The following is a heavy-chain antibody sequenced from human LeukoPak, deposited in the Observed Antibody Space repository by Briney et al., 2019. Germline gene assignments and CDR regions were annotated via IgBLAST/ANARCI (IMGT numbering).Heavy chain of an antibody. J-gene: IGHJ3*02. V-gene: IGHV1-18*01. CDR3: ARPQYDSSGYRRVQGAFDI. Sequence: ASVKVSCKASGYTFTSYGISWVRQAPGQGLEWMGWISAYNGNTNYAQKLQGRVTMTTDTSTSTAYMELSSLRSEDTAVYYCARPQYDSSGYRRVQGAFDIWGQGTMVTVSS. D-gene: IGHD3-22*01. CDR2: ISAYNGNT. CDR1: GYTFTSYG.